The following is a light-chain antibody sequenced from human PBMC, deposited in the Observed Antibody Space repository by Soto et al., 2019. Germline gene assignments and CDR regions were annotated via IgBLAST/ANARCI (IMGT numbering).Light chain of an antibody. CDR3: KSYAGSNTYV. CDR1: KSDIGVYDF. CDR2: EVV. V-gene: IGLV2-8*01. Sequence: QSVLTQPPSASGSPGQSVTISCTGTKSDIGVYDFVSWYQHHPGKAPRLIIYEVVQRPSGVPDRFSASKSGNTASLTVSGLQAADEADYSCKSYAGSNTYVFGSGTKVTVL. J-gene: IGLJ1*01.